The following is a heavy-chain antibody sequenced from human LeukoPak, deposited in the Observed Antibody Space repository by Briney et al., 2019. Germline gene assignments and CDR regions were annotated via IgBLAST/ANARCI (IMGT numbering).Heavy chain of an antibody. CDR3: AKDGGTDDVYYFDY. V-gene: IGHV3-23*01. CDR1: GFTFSSYA. Sequence: GGSLRLSCAASGFTFSSYAMSWVRQAPGKGLEWVSGISGSGGRTYYADSVKGRFTISRDNSKNTLYLQMNSLRAEDTAIYYCAKDGGTDDVYYFDYWGQGTLVTVFS. CDR2: ISGSGGRT. D-gene: IGHD1-1*01. J-gene: IGHJ4*02.